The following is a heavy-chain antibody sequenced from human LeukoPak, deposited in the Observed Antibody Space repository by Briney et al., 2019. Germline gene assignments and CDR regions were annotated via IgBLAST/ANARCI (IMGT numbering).Heavy chain of an antibody. J-gene: IGHJ4*02. V-gene: IGHV3-53*01. CDR3: VSHSDPLTSYSFDY. Sequence: GGSLRLSCAASGFTVSSYYMRWVGQAPGKGLEWGSIIDSGVNTYDADSVRGRFTISRDNSKTTLSLQMNTLRAQDTAVYYCVSHSDPLTSYSFDYWGQGTLVSVSS. CDR1: GFTVSSYY. D-gene: IGHD3-9*01. CDR2: IDSGVNT.